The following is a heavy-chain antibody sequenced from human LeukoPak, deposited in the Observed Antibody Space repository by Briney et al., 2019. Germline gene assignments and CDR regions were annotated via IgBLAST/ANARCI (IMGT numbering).Heavy chain of an antibody. CDR2: INHSGST. J-gene: IGHJ6*03. D-gene: IGHD1-1*01. CDR1: GGSFSGYY. V-gene: IGHV4-34*01. Sequence: SETLSLTCAVYGGSFSGYYWSWIRQPPGKGLEWIGEINHSGSTNYNPSLKSRVTMSVDTSKNQFSLKLSSVTAADTAVYYCARGRVRGYYYYYYMDVWGKGTTVTVSS. CDR3: ARGRVRGYYYYYYMDV.